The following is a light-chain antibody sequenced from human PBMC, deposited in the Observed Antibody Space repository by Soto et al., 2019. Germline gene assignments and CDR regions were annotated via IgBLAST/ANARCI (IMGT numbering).Light chain of an antibody. CDR1: QDISNY. CDR3: QQYDNLPLT. V-gene: IGKV1-33*01. Sequence: DIQMTQSPSSLSASVGDRVTITCQASQDISNYLSWYQQKPGKAPKLLIYDSSNLETGVPSRFSGGGSGTDFTFTISSLQPEDSATYYCQQYDNLPLTFGGGTKVEIK. CDR2: DSS. J-gene: IGKJ4*01.